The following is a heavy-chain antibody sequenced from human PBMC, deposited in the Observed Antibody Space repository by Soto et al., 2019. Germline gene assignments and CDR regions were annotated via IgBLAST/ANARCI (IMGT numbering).Heavy chain of an antibody. CDR2: ISSSGSSI. D-gene: IGHD3-10*01. Sequence: QVQLVESGGGLVKPGGSLRLCCAASGLTFSDSYLNWIRHAPGKGLEWLAYISSSGSSIFYAGSVKGRFTISRDNAKNSLYLHMSSLRAEDTAMYYCAIVRFGEWGYAMDVWGQGTTVTVSS. V-gene: IGHV3-11*01. CDR1: GLTFSDSY. J-gene: IGHJ6*02. CDR3: AIVRFGEWGYAMDV.